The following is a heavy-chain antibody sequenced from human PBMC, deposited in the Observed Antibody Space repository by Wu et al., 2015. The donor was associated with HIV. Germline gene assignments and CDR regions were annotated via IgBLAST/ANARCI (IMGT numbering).Heavy chain of an antibody. Sequence: QVQLVQSGAEVKKPGASVKVSCRASGYSFTTYYIHWVRQAPGQGLEWMGWISTNSGDPKYAEKFQGRVTMTRDTSITTAYMELRRLRSDDAAIYFCARVQFDPDYYTYFDLWGQGTLVTVSS. D-gene: IGHD4/OR15-4a*01. J-gene: IGHJ5*01. CDR3: ARVQFDPDYYTYFDL. V-gene: IGHV1-2*02. CDR1: GYSFTTYY. CDR2: ISTNSGDP.